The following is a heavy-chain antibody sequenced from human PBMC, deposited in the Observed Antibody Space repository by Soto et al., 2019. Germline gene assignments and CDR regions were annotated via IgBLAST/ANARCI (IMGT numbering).Heavy chain of an antibody. CDR1: GCTFTGYY. Sequence: GAVKVSCKGSGCTFTGYYVHWVRQAPGQGLEWMGWINPNSGDTYLAQRFQGRVTMNRDTSIGTAYMELRGLTSDDTAEYYCAKGGAIVAAGTRVYLYNAMDVWRQGTTVTVSS. CDR2: INPNSGDT. J-gene: IGHJ6*02. D-gene: IGHD1-26*01. V-gene: IGHV1-2*02. CDR3: AKGGAIVAAGTRVYLYNAMDV.